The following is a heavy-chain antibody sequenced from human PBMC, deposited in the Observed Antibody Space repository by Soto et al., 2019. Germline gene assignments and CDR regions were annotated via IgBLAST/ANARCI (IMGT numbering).Heavy chain of an antibody. V-gene: IGHV3-30*18. CDR2: ISYDGSNK. D-gene: IGHD3-22*01. J-gene: IGHJ5*02. Sequence: PGGSLRLSCAASGFTFSSYGMHLVRQAPGKGLEWVAVISYDGSNKYYADSVKGRFTISRDNSKNTLYLQMNSLRAEDTAVYYCAKEANYYDSSGYPNWFDPWGQGTLVTVSS. CDR3: AKEANYYDSSGYPNWFDP. CDR1: GFTFSSYG.